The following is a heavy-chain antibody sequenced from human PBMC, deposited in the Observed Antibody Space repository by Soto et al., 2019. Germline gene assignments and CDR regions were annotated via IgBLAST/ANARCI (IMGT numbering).Heavy chain of an antibody. Sequence: GGSLRLSCAASGFTFSSYAMHWVRQAPGKGLEWVAVISYDGSNKYYADSVKGRFTISRDNSKNTLYLQMNSLRAEDTAVYYCAREAGSYRNYFDYWGQGTLVTVSS. CDR3: AREAGSYRNYFDY. D-gene: IGHD1-26*01. CDR2: ISYDGSNK. CDR1: GFTFSSYA. V-gene: IGHV3-30-3*01. J-gene: IGHJ4*02.